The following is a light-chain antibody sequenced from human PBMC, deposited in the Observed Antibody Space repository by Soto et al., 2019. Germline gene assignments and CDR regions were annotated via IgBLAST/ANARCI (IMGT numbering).Light chain of an antibody. J-gene: IGLJ3*02. Sequence: QSVLTQSSSASASLGSSVTLTCTLSSGHSSHIIAWHQQQPGKAPRYLMKVEGRGSFNKGSGVPDRFSGYRSGADRYLTIFSLQFEDEADYYCVTWDSNTWVFGGGTKLTVL. CDR3: VTWDSNTWV. CDR2: VEGRGSF. V-gene: IGLV4-60*02. CDR1: SGHSSHI.